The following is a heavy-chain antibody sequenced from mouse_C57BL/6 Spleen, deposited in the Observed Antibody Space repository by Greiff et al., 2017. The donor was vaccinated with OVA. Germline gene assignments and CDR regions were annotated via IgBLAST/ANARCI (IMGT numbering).Heavy chain of an antibody. D-gene: IGHD1-1*01. Sequence: VKLQESGAELVRPGTSVKVSCKASGYAFTNYLIEWVKQRPGQGLEWIGVINPGSGGTNYNEKFKGKATLTADKSSSTAYMQLSSLTSEDSAVYFCARAIYYGSSYDWYFDVWGTGTTVTVSS. J-gene: IGHJ1*03. CDR2: INPGSGGT. CDR3: ARAIYYGSSYDWYFDV. CDR1: GYAFTNYL. V-gene: IGHV1-54*01.